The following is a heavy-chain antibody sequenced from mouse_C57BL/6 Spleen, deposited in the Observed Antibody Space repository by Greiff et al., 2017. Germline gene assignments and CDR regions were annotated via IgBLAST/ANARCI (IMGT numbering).Heavy chain of an antibody. J-gene: IGHJ2*01. CDR2: IDPSNSET. D-gene: IGHD1-1*01. CDR1: GYTFTSYW. Sequence: VQLQQSGAELVRPGSSVKLSCKASGYTFTSYWMHWVKQRPIQGLEWIGNIDPSNSETYYNQKFKDKATLTVDKSSGTAYMQLSSRTSGDSAVYYCARGDYCGSSYGFDYWGQGTTLTVSS. V-gene: IGHV1-52*01. CDR3: ARGDYCGSSYGFDY.